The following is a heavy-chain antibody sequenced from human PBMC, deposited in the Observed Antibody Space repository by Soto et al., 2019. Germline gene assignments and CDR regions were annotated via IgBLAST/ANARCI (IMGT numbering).Heavy chain of an antibody. CDR2: IYYSGST. V-gene: IGHV4-39*01. Sequence: QLQLQESGPGLVKPSETLSLTCTVSGGSISSSSYYWGWIRQPPGKGLEWIGSIYYSGSTYYNPSLKSRVTISVDTSKNQSSLKLSSVTAADTAVYYCARLSVYSSGWYDFRAHFQHWGQGTLVTVSS. CDR1: GGSISSSSYY. CDR3: ARLSVYSSGWYDFRAHFQH. J-gene: IGHJ1*01. D-gene: IGHD6-19*01.